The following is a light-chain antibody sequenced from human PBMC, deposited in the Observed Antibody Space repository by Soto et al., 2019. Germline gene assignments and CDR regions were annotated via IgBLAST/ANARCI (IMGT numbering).Light chain of an antibody. V-gene: IGKV2-28*01. Sequence: DIVMTQSPLSLPVTPGETASISCRSSQSLLHSNGYNYLEWYLQKPGQSPQLLKYLGSNRASGVPDRFSGSGSGTDFTLTISRLEAEDVAVYYCLQYFRAPHTFGQGTKVEIK. J-gene: IGKJ1*01. CDR3: LQYFRAPHT. CDR2: LGS. CDR1: QSLLHSNGYNY.